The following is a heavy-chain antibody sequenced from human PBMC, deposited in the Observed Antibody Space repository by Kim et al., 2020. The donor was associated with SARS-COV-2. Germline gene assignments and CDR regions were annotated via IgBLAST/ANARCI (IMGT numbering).Heavy chain of an antibody. D-gene: IGHD2-2*01. V-gene: IGHV5-51*01. Sequence: SFQGQVTISADKSISTAYLQWSSLKASDTAMYYCAREVYCSSTSCYAFDYWGQGTLVTVSS. CDR3: AREVYCSSTSCYAFDY. J-gene: IGHJ4*02.